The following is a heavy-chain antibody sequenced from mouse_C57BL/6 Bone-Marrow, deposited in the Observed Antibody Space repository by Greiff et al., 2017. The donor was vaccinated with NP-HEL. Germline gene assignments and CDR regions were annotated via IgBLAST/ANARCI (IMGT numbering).Heavy chain of an antibody. CDR3: ARLYYGSSYWYFDV. Sequence: EVKVVESGGGLVQPGGSLKLSCAASGFTFSDYYMYWVRQTPEKRLEWVAYISNGGGSTYYPDTVKGRFTISRDNAKNTLYLQMSRLKSEDTAMYYCARLYYGSSYWYFDVWGTGTTVTVSS. CDR2: ISNGGGST. D-gene: IGHD1-1*01. J-gene: IGHJ1*03. V-gene: IGHV5-12*01. CDR1: GFTFSDYY.